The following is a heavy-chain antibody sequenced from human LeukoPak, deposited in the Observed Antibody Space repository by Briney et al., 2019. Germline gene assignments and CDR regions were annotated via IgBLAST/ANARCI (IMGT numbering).Heavy chain of an antibody. CDR2: INWNGGST. CDR3: VKDYSSSWFRFDY. D-gene: IGHD6-13*01. V-gene: IGHV3-20*04. Sequence: GGSLRLSCAASGFTFDDYGMRWVRQAPGKGLEWVSGINWNGGSTGYADSVKGRFTISRDNNKSSLYLQMDSLTTEDTALYYCVKDYSSSWFRFDYWGQGTLVTVSS. CDR1: GFTFDDYG. J-gene: IGHJ4*02.